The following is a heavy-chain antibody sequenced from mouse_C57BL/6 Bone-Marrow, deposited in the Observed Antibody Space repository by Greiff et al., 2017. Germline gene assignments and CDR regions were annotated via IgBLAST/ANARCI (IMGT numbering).Heavy chain of an antibody. Sequence: QVQLQQSGAELARPGASVKLFCKASGYTFTSYGISWVKQRTGQGLEWIGEIYPRSGNTYYNEKFKGKATLTADKSSSTAYMELRSLTSEDAAVYFCAATVVGDFDVWGTGTTVTVSS. J-gene: IGHJ1*03. CDR1: GYTFTSYG. V-gene: IGHV1-81*01. CDR3: AATVVGDFDV. CDR2: IYPRSGNT. D-gene: IGHD1-1*01.